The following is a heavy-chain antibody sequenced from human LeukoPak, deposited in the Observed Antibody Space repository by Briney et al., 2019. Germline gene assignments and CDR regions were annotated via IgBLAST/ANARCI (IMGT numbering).Heavy chain of an antibody. CDR1: GYSISSGYD. D-gene: IGHD2-15*01. Sequence: HSETLSLTCAVSGYSISSGYDWGWIRQPPGKGQEWSGNIYHSGSTYYNPSLQSRVTISVDTSKSHFSLRLSSVTAADTAVYYCARRYCGGAGCYPPDYWGQGTLVTVSS. V-gene: IGHV4-38-2*01. CDR3: ARRYCGGAGCYPPDY. CDR2: IYHSGST. J-gene: IGHJ4*02.